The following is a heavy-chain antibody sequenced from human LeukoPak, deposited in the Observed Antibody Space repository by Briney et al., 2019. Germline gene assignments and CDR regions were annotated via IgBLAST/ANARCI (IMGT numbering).Heavy chain of an antibody. CDR1: GGSISSSSYY. D-gene: IGHD3-3*01. J-gene: IGHJ6*02. CDR2: IYYSGST. Sequence: SETLSLTCTVSGGSISSSSYYWGWIRQPPGQGLEWIGSIYYSGSTYYNPSLKSRVTISVDTSKNQFSLKLSSVTAADTAVYYCARRPNYDFWSGYYYYYYGMDVWGQGTTVTVSS. CDR3: ARRPNYDFWSGYYYYYYGMDV. V-gene: IGHV4-39*01.